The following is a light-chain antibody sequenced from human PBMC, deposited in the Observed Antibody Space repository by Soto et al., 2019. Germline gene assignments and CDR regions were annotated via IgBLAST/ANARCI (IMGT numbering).Light chain of an antibody. CDR3: YPYAGSYTFV. CDR1: SSDVGGFNY. V-gene: IGLV2-11*01. CDR2: DVT. J-gene: IGLJ2*01. Sequence: QSALTQPRSVSGSPGQSVTISCTGTSSDVGGFNYVSWYQQHPGKAPQLMIYDVTKRPSGVPDRFSGSKSGYTASLTISGLQAADEADYYCYPYAGSYTFVFGGGTKVTVL.